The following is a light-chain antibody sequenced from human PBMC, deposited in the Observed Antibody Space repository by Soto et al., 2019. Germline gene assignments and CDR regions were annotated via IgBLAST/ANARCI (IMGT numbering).Light chain of an antibody. V-gene: IGKV1-33*01. CDR1: QGISDN. CDR3: LQDYNYPWT. Sequence: DIQMTQSPSSLFASVGDTVTITCQASQGISDNLNWYHQKPGKAPKVLIYDVSELQAGVPSRFSGRGSRTDFSFTISSLQRDDSGTYYCLQDYNYPWTVGQRSKV. CDR2: DVS. J-gene: IGKJ1*01.